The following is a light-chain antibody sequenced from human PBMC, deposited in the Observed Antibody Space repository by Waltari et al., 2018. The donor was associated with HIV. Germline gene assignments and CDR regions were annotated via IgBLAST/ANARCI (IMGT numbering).Light chain of an antibody. J-gene: IGLJ2*01. CDR3: SSYTSSSIVI. CDR1: SSAVGGSNY. Sequence: HSALTQPASVSGSPGQSITIPCTGPSSAVGGSNYVSLYRLHPGEVPKLMLFDVNSRPSGVSNRFSGSKSGNTASLTISGLQVEDEADYYCSSYTSSSIVICGGGTKVTVL. CDR2: DVN. V-gene: IGLV2-14*03.